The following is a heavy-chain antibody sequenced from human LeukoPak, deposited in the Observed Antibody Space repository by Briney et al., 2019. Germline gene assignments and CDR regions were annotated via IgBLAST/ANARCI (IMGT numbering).Heavy chain of an antibody. V-gene: IGHV4-39*07. D-gene: IGHD3-10*01. J-gene: IGHJ3*02. CDR2: IYSSGST. CDR3: ARSDGYGLVGI. CDR1: GFSLSTRGVC. Sequence: SGPTLVKPTQTLTLTCTFSGFSLSTRGVCVSWIRQPPGKTLEWIGSIYSSGSTYYNPSLKSRVIIIIDTPKNHFSPTLSSVTAADTAVYYCARSDGYGLVGIWGQGTMVTVSS.